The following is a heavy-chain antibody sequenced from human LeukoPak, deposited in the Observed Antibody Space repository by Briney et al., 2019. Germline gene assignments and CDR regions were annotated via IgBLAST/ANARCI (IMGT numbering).Heavy chain of an antibody. D-gene: IGHD1-7*01. CDR1: GYTFTGYY. CDR3: ARDNWNYGSSMDV. V-gene: IGHV1-2*06. CDR2: INPNSGGT. Sequence: ASVTVSCTASGYTFTGYYMHWVRQAPGQGLEWMGRINPNSGGTNYAQKFRGRVTMTRDTSISTAYMELSRLRSDDTAVYYCARDNWNYGSSMDVWGQGTTVTVSS. J-gene: IGHJ6*02.